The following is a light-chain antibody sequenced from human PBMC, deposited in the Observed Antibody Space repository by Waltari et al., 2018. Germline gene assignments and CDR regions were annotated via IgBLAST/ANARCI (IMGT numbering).Light chain of an antibody. CDR2: EVN. CDR3: TSNAGSNNYV. V-gene: IGLV2-8*01. Sequence: QSSLTQPPSASGSLGQMLTISCTGTSSDVGAYNYVSWYQQHPGTAPKLIIYEVNKRPSGVPERFSGFKSGNTASLIISGRQAEDGGDYYCTSNAGSNNYVFGTGTEVTVL. CDR1: SSDVGAYNY. J-gene: IGLJ1*01.